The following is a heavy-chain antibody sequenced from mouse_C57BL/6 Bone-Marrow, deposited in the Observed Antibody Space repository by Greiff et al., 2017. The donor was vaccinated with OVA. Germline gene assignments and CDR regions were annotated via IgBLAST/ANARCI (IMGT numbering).Heavy chain of an antibody. CDR2: IYPGSGST. CDR3: ARGGYYHGAWFAY. Sequence: QVQLQQPGAELVKPGASVKMSCKASGYTFTSYWITWVKQRPGQGLEWIGDIYPGSGSTNYNEKFKSKATLTVDTSSSTAYMQLSSLTSEDSAVYYCARGGYYHGAWFAYWGQGTLVTVSA. D-gene: IGHD2-1*01. J-gene: IGHJ3*01. CDR1: GYTFTSYW. V-gene: IGHV1-55*01.